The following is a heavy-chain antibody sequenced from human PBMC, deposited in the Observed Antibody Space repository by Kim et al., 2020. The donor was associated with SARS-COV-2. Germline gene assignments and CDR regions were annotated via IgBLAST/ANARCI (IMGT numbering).Heavy chain of an antibody. CDR3: ARATGYSSGWLLDAFDI. CDR2: ISSNGGST. Sequence: GGSLRLSCAASGFTFSSYAMHWVRQAPGKGLEYVSAISSNGGSTYYANSVKGRFTISRDNSKNTLYLQMGSLRAEDMAVYYCARATGYSSGWLLDAFDI. V-gene: IGHV3-64*01. J-gene: IGHJ3*02. CDR1: GFTFSSYA. D-gene: IGHD6-19*01.